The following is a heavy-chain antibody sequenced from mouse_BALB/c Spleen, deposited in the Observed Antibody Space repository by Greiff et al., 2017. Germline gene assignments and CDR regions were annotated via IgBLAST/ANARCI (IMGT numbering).Heavy chain of an antibody. CDR2: IYPSDSYT. D-gene: IGHD2-3*01. J-gene: IGHJ4*01. CDR1: GYTFTSYW. V-gene: IGHV1-69*02. Sequence: VQLQQPGAELVRPGASVKLSCKASGYTFTSYWINWVKQRPGQGLEWIGNIYPSDSYTNYNQKFKDKATLTVDKSSSTAYMQLSSPTSEDSAVYYCTRGGWLLKGAMDDWGQGTSVTVSS. CDR3: TRGGWLLKGAMDD.